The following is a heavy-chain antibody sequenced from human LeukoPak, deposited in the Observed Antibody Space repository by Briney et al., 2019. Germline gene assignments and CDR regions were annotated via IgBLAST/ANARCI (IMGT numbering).Heavy chain of an antibody. CDR2: INEDGSIT. D-gene: IGHD5-18*01. J-gene: IGHJ5*02. CDR1: GFTFRTYW. CDR3: ARVDTAMVTDWFDP. V-gene: IGHV3-74*01. Sequence: GGSLRLSCAVSGFTFRTYWMHWVRHVPGKGLVWVSRINEDGSITNYADSVKGRFRISRDNAENTLYLQMNSLRAEDTAVYYCARVDTAMVTDWFDPWGQGTLVTVSS.